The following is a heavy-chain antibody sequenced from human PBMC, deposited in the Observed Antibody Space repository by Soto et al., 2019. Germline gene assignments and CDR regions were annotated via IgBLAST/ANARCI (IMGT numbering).Heavy chain of an antibody. CDR2: ISYDGSNK. V-gene: IGHV3-30*18. CDR1: GFTFSSYG. CDR3: AKDLSPPIYGPNYYGMDV. D-gene: IGHD3-10*01. J-gene: IGHJ6*02. Sequence: GGSLRLSCAASGFTFSSYGMHWVRQAPGKGLEWVAVISYDGSNKYYADSVKGRFTISRDNSKNTLYLQMNSLRAEDTAVYHCAKDLSPPIYGPNYYGMDVWGQGTTVTVSS.